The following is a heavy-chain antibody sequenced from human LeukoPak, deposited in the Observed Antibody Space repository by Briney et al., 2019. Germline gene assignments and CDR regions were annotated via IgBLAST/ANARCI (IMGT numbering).Heavy chain of an antibody. CDR1: GFTFTSYA. Sequence: GGSLRLSCAASGFTFTSYAMHWVRQAPGKGLEWVAFVSYDGSDLSYADSVKGRFTISRDNAKNSLYLQMNSLRAEDTAVYYCARDRGNYHYYYYMDVWGKGTTVTVSS. D-gene: IGHD1-1*01. J-gene: IGHJ6*03. CDR2: VSYDGSDL. CDR3: ARDRGNYHYYYYMDV. V-gene: IGHV3-30*07.